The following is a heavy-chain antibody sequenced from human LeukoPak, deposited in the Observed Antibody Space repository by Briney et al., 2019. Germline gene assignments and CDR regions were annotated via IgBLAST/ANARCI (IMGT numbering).Heavy chain of an antibody. J-gene: IGHJ5*02. CDR2: MNPNSGNT. CDR1: GYPFTSYD. Sequence: ASVKVSCKASGYPFTSYDINWVRQATGQGLERMGWMNPNSGNTGYAQKFQGRVTFSRNTSITTAYMELSSLRSDDTAVYYCARAIRADRRGSWFDPWGQGTLVTVSS. D-gene: IGHD6-6*01. CDR3: ARAIRADRRGSWFDP. V-gene: IGHV1-8*03.